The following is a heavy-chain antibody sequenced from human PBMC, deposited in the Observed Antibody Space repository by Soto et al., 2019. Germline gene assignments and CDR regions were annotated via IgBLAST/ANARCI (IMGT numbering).Heavy chain of an antibody. Sequence: SLRLSCASSGFTFSSYGMHWVRQAPGKGLEWVAVISYDGSNKYYADSVKGRFTISRDNSKNTLYLQMNSLRAEDTAVYYCAKGRGAFDIWGQGTMVTVSS. CDR3: AKGRGAFDI. J-gene: IGHJ3*02. CDR2: ISYDGSNK. CDR1: GFTFSSYG. V-gene: IGHV3-30*18.